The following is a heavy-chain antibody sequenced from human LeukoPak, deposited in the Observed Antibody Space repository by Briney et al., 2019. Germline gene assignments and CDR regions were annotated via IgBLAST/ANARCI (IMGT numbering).Heavy chain of an antibody. CDR1: GGSFSGYY. Sequence: SETLSLTCAVYGGSFSGYYWSWIRQPPGKGLEWIGEINHSGSTNYNPSLKSRVTISVDTSKNQFSLKLSSVTAADTAVYYYARRKQWLVSGFDYWGQGTLVTVSS. CDR3: ARRKQWLVSGFDY. D-gene: IGHD6-19*01. V-gene: IGHV4-34*01. J-gene: IGHJ4*02. CDR2: INHSGST.